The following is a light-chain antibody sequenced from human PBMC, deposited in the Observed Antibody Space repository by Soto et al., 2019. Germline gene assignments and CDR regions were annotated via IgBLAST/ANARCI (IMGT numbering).Light chain of an antibody. CDR2: TAS. J-gene: IGKJ1*01. CDR1: QSISSW. CDR3: QQYSTYTPRT. Sequence: DIQMTQSPSTLSASVGDRVTITCRASQSISSWLAWYQQKPGKAPKILIYTASSLESGVPSRFSGSGSGTEFTLTISSLQPADFATYYCQQYSTYTPRTFGQGTKVDIK. V-gene: IGKV1-5*03.